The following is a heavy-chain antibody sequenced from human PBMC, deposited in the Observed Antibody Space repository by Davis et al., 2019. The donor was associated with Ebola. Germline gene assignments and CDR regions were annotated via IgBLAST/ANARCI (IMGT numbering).Heavy chain of an antibody. CDR2: LYHSGST. Sequence: MPSETLSLTCAVSGGSTSSSNWWSWVRQPPGKGLEWIGELYHSGSTNYNPPLKSRVTISVDTSKTQFSLKLSSVTAADTAVYYCASSPSAVVAASFDYWGQGTLVTVSS. D-gene: IGHD2-15*01. J-gene: IGHJ4*02. CDR3: ASSPSAVVAASFDY. CDR1: GGSTSSSNW. V-gene: IGHV4-4*02.